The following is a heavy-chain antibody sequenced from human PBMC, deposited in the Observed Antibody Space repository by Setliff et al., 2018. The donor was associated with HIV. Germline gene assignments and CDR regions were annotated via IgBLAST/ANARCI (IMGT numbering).Heavy chain of an antibody. V-gene: IGHV3-9*01. CDR2: ISWNSGSI. D-gene: IGHD3-16*01. CDR1: GFTFDDYA. Sequence: GGSLRLSCAASGFTFDDYAMHWVRQAPGKGLEWVSGISWNSGSIGYADSVKGRFTISRDNAKNSLYLQMNSLRAEDTAVYYCARDRIESALNYWGQGTLVTVSS. CDR3: ARDRIESALNY. J-gene: IGHJ4*02.